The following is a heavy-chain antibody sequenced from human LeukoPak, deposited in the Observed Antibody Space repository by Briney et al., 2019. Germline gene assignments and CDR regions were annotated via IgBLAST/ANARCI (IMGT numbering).Heavy chain of an antibody. CDR1: GFTFSSYW. CDR2: INTDGSST. CDR3: ARESGIAAAQDL. J-gene: IGHJ5*02. Sequence: PGGSLRLSCAASGFTFSSYWMHWVRQAPGKGLVWVSRINTDGSSTSYADSVKGRFTISRDNAKNTLYLQMNSLRAEDTAVYYCARESGIAAAQDLWGQGTLVTVSS. D-gene: IGHD6-13*01. V-gene: IGHV3-74*01.